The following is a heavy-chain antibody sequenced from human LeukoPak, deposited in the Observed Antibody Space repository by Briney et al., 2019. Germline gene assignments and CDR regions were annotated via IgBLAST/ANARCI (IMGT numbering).Heavy chain of an antibody. Sequence: GGSLRLSCAASGFTFSNAWMSWVRQAPGKGLEWVGRIKSKTDGGTTDYAAPVKGRFTISREDSKNTLYLQMNSLKTEDTAVYYCTTHPHSYYYYYYMDVWGKGTTVTVSS. D-gene: IGHD5-18*01. J-gene: IGHJ6*03. V-gene: IGHV3-15*01. CDR3: TTHPHSYYYYYYMDV. CDR1: GFTFSNAW. CDR2: IKSKTDGGTT.